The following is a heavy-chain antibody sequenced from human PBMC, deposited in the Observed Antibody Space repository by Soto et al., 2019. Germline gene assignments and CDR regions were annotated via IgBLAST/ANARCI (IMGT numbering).Heavy chain of an antibody. CDR3: ARYQLKGMDV. V-gene: IGHV3-23*01. CDR1: GFTFSSYA. Sequence: EVQLLESGGGLVQPGGSLRLSCAASGFTFSSYAMSWVRQAPGKGLEWVSAISGSGGSTYYAASVKGRFTISRDNSKHTLYLQMNSLSAEDTAVYYCARYQLKGMDVWGQGTTVTVSS. J-gene: IGHJ6*02. CDR2: ISGSGGST. D-gene: IGHD2-2*01.